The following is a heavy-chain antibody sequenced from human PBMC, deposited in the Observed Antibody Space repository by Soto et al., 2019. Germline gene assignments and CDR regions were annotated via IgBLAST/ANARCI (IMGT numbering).Heavy chain of an antibody. V-gene: IGHV1-69*01. J-gene: IGHJ3*02. CDR3: ARLVGATFPARHDAFDI. Sequence: QVQLVQSGAEVKKPGSSVKVSCKASGGTFSSYAIGWVRQAPGQGLEWMGGIIPIFGTANYAQKFQGRVTITADESTSTAYMELSSLRSEDTAVYYCARLVGATFPARHDAFDIWGQGTMVTVSS. CDR2: IIPIFGTA. D-gene: IGHD1-26*01. CDR1: GGTFSSYA.